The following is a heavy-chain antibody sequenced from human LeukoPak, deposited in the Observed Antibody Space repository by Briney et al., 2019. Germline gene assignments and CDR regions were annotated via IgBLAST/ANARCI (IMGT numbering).Heavy chain of an antibody. D-gene: IGHD5-18*01. Sequence: GGSLRLSCAASGFTFSSYWMHWVRQAPGKGLVWVSRINSDGSSTSYADSVKGRFTISRDSAKNTLYLQMNSLRAEDTAVYYCAKDARKGTAMVYYFDYWGQGTLVTVSS. J-gene: IGHJ4*02. CDR1: GFTFSSYW. CDR3: AKDARKGTAMVYYFDY. CDR2: INSDGSST. V-gene: IGHV3-74*01.